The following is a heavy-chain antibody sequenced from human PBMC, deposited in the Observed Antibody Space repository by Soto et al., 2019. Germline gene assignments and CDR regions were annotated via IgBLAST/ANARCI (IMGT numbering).Heavy chain of an antibody. J-gene: IGHJ5*02. CDR1: GFTFSRYA. Sequence: QVQLVESGGGVVQPGRSLRLSCAASGFTFSRYAMHWVRQAPGKGLEWVAVISYDGINKDYADSVKGRFTISRDNSKNTMYLQMNSRRADDTAVYYCASPPREYNWFDPWGQGTLVTVSS. V-gene: IGHV3-30-3*01. CDR2: ISYDGINK. CDR3: ASPPREYNWFDP.